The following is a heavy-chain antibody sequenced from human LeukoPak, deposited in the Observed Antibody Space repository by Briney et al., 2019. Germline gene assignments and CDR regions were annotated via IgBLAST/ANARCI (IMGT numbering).Heavy chain of an antibody. CDR1: GFTFSSYA. CDR3: AKDGYCSSTSRYGRHAFDI. Sequence: GGSLRLSCAASGFTFSSYAMSWVRQAPGKGLEWVSAISGSGGSTYYADSVKGRFTISRDNSKNTLYLQMNSLRAEDTAVYYCAKDGYCSSTSRYGRHAFDIWGQGTMVTVSS. J-gene: IGHJ3*02. D-gene: IGHD2-2*03. CDR2: ISGSGGST. V-gene: IGHV3-23*01.